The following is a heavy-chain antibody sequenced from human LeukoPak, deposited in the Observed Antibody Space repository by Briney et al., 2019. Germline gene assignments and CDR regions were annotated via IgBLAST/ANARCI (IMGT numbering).Heavy chain of an antibody. Sequence: GGSLRLSCAASGFTFSSYSMNWVRQAPGKGLEWVSSISSSSSYIYYADSVKGRFTISRDNAKNSLYLQMNSLRAEDTAVYYCAREFGGGAYYDFWSGYLRPHYYYGMDVWGQGTTVTVSS. J-gene: IGHJ6*02. CDR2: ISSSSSYI. CDR3: AREFGGGAYYDFWSGYLRPHYYYGMDV. V-gene: IGHV3-21*04. D-gene: IGHD3-3*01. CDR1: GFTFSSYS.